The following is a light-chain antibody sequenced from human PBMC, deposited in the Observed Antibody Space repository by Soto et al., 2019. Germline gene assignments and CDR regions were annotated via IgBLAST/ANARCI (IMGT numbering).Light chain of an antibody. J-gene: IGKJ5*01. CDR3: QQYGSSPWT. V-gene: IGKV3-20*01. CDR2: DAS. CDR1: QSVSSY. Sequence: EIRLAHSPATLSLSTEERATLSCRASQSVSSYLAWYQQKPGQAPSLLIYDASNRATGIPARFSGSGSGTDFTLTISRLEPEDFAVYYCQQYGSSPWTFGQGTRLEI.